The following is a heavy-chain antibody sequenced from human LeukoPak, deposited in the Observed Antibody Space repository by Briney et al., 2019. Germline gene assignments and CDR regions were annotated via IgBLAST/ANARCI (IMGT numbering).Heavy chain of an antibody. D-gene: IGHD6-13*01. CDR3: ARVVVDSSWADY. Sequence: PSQTLSLTCTVSGGSISSGGYYWSWIRQHPGKGLEWIGYIYYSGSTYYNPSLKGRVTISVDTSKNQFSLKLSSVTAADTAVYYCARVVVDSSWADYWGQGTLVTVSS. CDR1: GGSISSGGYY. J-gene: IGHJ4*02. CDR2: IYYSGST. V-gene: IGHV4-31*03.